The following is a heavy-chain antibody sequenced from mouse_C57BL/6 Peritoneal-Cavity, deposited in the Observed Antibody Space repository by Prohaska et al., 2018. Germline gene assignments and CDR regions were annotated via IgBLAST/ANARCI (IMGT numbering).Heavy chain of an antibody. CDR1: GYTFTDYY. CDR3: ASDGNLDDYAMDY. J-gene: IGHJ4*01. Sequence: PGSSVKISCKASGYTFTDYYMNWVKQSHGKSDEWIGDINPNNGGTSYNQKFKGKATLTVDKSSSTAYMELRSLTSEDSAVYYCASDGNLDDYAMDYWGQGTSVTVSS. D-gene: IGHD2-1*01. V-gene: IGHV1-26*01. CDR2: INPNNGGT.